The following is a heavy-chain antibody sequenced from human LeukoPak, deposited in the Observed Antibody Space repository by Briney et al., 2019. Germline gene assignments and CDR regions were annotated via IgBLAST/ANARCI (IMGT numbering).Heavy chain of an antibody. D-gene: IGHD1-14*01. V-gene: IGHV3-23*01. CDR3: ARTLDI. CDR2: IGGRSGRT. Sequence: GGSLRLSCAASGFTFSNYAMSWVRQAPGRGLGWVSAIGGRSGRTYDADSVKGRFTISRDNSKNTLYLQMNSLRAEDTAVYYCARTLDIWGQGTMVTVSS. J-gene: IGHJ3*02. CDR1: GFTFSNYA.